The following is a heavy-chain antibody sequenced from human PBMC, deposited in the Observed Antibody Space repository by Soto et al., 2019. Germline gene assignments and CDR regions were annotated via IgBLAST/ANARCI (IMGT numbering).Heavy chain of an antibody. J-gene: IGHJ4*02. CDR3: ARSSTSANYFDY. CDR1: GGSISSGGYY. Sequence: QVQLQESGPGRVKPSQTLSLTCTVSGGSISSGGYYWSWIRQHPGKGLEWIGYIYYSGSTYYNPSLKSRVTTSVDTSKNQFSLKLSAVTAADTAVYYWARSSTSANYFDYWGQGTLVTVSS. V-gene: IGHV4-31*03. D-gene: IGHD2-2*01. CDR2: IYYSGST.